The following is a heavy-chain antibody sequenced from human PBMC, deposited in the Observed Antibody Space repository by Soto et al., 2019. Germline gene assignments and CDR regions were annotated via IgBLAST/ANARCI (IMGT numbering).Heavy chain of an antibody. CDR1: GASLLSSY. CDR3: SKGWDEKYFDS. V-gene: IGHV4-4*07. D-gene: IGHD1-26*01. Sequence: VQLQESGPGLVKPSETLSLSCTVSGASLLSSYWSWVRQPAGKGLEWIGHIFSSGRTSYNPSLKNRPTLSIDTSKNLFSLQLSSVAAADTAGDYFSKGWDEKYFDSWGQGSLVTVSS. J-gene: IGHJ4*02. CDR2: IFSSGRT.